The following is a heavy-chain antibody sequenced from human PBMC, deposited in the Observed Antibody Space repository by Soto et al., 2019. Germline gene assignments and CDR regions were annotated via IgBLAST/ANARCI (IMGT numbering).Heavy chain of an antibody. V-gene: IGHV1-2*02. D-gene: IGHD3-10*01. Sequence: QVQLVQSGAEVKKPGASVKVSCKASGYTFTGYYMHWVRQAPGQGLEWMGWINPNSGGTNYAQKFQGRVTMTRDTSISTAYMELSRLRSDDTAVYYCARDKITMVRGVKNWFDPWGQGTLVTVSS. CDR2: INPNSGGT. CDR1: GYTFTGYY. CDR3: ARDKITMVRGVKNWFDP. J-gene: IGHJ5*02.